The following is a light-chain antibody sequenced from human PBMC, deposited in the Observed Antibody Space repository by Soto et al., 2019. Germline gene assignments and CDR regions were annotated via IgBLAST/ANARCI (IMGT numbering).Light chain of an antibody. CDR3: KSYAGSNTYL. V-gene: IGLV2-8*01. CDR1: KNDIGVYDF. CDR2: EVV. Sequence: QSVLTQPPSASGSPGQSVTISCTGTKNDIGVYDFVSWYQHHPGKAPRLIIYEVVQRPSGVPDRFSGSKSGNTASLTVSGLQAADYADYFCKSYAGSNTYLLGSGPKVTGL. J-gene: IGLJ1*01.